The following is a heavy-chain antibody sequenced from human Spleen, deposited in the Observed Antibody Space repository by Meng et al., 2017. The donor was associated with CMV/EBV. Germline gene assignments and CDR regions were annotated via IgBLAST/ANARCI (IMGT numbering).Heavy chain of an antibody. V-gene: IGHV3-23*01. CDR1: GFTFSSYA. J-gene: IGHJ6*02. CDR2: ISGSGGST. D-gene: IGHD1-26*01. CDR3: AKVSSGSYYLYYYYGMDV. Sequence: ESLKISCAASGFTFSSYAMSWVRQAPGKGLEWVSAISGSGGSTYYADSVKGRFTISRDNSKNTLYLQMNSLRAEDTAVYYCAKVSSGSYYLYYYYGMDVWGQGTTVTVSS.